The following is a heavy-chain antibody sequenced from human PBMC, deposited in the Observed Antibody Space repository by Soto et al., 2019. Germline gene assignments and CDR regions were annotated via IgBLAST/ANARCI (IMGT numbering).Heavy chain of an antibody. Sequence: EVRLLESGGGLVQPGGSLRLSCAASGFTFSSYAMTWVRQAPGKGLEWVSAISGSGGSTYHADSVKGRFTISRDNSKNTLHLQMSGLRAEDTALYYCAKDSNPEYSGSILYFGMDVWGQGTTVTVSS. J-gene: IGHJ6*02. D-gene: IGHD1-26*01. V-gene: IGHV3-23*01. CDR2: ISGSGGST. CDR3: AKDSNPEYSGSILYFGMDV. CDR1: GFTFSSYA.